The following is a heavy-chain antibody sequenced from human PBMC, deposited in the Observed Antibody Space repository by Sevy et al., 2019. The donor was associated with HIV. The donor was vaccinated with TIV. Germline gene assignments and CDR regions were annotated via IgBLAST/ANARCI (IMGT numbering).Heavy chain of an antibody. Sequence: ASVKVSCKASGYTFTGYSIHWVRQAPGQGLEWMGWINPDSGGTNYAQKFQGRVTMTRDTSITTAFMELSRLRSDDTAVYYWARDPPPTVTTTAGYGMDVWGQGTTVTVSS. CDR2: INPDSGGT. CDR1: GYTFTGYS. J-gene: IGHJ6*02. V-gene: IGHV1-2*02. CDR3: ARDPPPTVTTTAGYGMDV. D-gene: IGHD4-17*01.